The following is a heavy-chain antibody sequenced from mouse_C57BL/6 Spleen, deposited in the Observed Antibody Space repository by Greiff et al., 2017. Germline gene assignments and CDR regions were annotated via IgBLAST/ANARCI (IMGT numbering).Heavy chain of an antibody. Sequence: EVQLVESGGGLVQPGGSLKLSCAASGFTFSDYYMYWVRQTPEKRLEWVAYISNGGGSTYYPDTVKGRFTISRDNAKNTLYLQMSRLKSEDTAMYYCARQGSNYYYYAMDYWGQGTSVTVSS. CDR1: GFTFSDYY. D-gene: IGHD2-5*01. J-gene: IGHJ4*01. CDR3: ARQGSNYYYYAMDY. CDR2: ISNGGGST. V-gene: IGHV5-12*01.